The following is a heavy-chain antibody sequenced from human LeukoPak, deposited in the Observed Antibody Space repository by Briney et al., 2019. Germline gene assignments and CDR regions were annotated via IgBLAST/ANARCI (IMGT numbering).Heavy chain of an antibody. CDR1: GFTVSSNY. J-gene: IGHJ5*02. CDR3: ARDRGYGNPPWFDP. CDR2: IYSGGST. Sequence: GGSLRLSCAASGFTVSSNYMSWVRQAPGKGLEWVSVIYSGGSTYYADSVKGRFTISRDNSKNTLYLQMNSLRAEDTAVYYCARDRGYGNPPWFDPWGQGTLVTVSS. D-gene: IGHD5-12*01. V-gene: IGHV3-53*01.